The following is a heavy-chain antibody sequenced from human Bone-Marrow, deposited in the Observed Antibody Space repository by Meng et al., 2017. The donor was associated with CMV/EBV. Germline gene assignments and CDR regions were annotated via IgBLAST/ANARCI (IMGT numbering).Heavy chain of an antibody. CDR2: IYYSGST. J-gene: IGHJ4*02. CDR3: ARDHQDCSSTSCYSGFDY. CDR1: GGSISSSSYY. D-gene: IGHD2-2*02. V-gene: IGHV4-39*07. Sequence: SETLSLTCTVSGGSISSSSYYWGWIRQPPGKGLEWIGSIYYSGSTYYNSSLKSRVTISVDTSKNQFSLKLSSVTAADTAVYYCARDHQDCSSTSCYSGFDYWGQGTLVTVSS.